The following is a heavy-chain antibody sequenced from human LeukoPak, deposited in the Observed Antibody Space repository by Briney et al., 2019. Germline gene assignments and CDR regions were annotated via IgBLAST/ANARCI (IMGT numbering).Heavy chain of an antibody. CDR3: AREGGLYGEIVFRQFDY. V-gene: IGHV1-8*03. J-gene: IGHJ4*02. CDR1: GYTFTSYD. Sequence: ASVKVSCKASGYTFTSYDINWVRQATGQGLEWMGWMNPNSGNTGYAQKFQGRVTITRNTSISTAYMELSSLRSEDTTVYYCAREGGLYGEIVFRQFDYWGQGTLVTVSS. CDR2: MNPNSGNT. D-gene: IGHD4-17*01.